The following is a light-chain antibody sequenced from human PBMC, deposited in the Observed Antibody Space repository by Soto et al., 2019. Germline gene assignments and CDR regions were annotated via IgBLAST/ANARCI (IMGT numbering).Light chain of an antibody. CDR3: SSYTSSSTRVV. J-gene: IGLJ2*01. V-gene: IGLV2-14*01. CDR1: SSDVGGYNY. CDR2: EVS. Sequence: QSALTQPASVSGSPGQSITISCTGTSSDVGGYNYVSWYQQHPGKAPKLMIYEVSNRPSGVSNRFSGSKSGNTASLTISGLQAEDEADYYRSSYTSSSTRVVFGGGTQLTVL.